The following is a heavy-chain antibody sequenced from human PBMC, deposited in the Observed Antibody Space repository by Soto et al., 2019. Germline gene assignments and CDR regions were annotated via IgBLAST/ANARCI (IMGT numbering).Heavy chain of an antibody. D-gene: IGHD6-19*01. J-gene: IGHJ5*02. Sequence: EVQLVESGGGLIQPGGSLRLSCAASGFTFDDYAMHWVRQAPGKGLEWVSGLSWNSGIIGYADSVKGRFTISRDNAKNSLYLQMTSLRAEDTALYYCAKDGYSSGWYEGNNWFDPWGQGTLVTVSS. CDR1: GFTFDDYA. CDR3: AKDGYSSGWYEGNNWFDP. V-gene: IGHV3-9*01. CDR2: LSWNSGII.